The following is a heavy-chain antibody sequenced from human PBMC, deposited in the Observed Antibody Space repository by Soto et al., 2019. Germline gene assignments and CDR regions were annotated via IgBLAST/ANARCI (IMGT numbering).Heavy chain of an antibody. J-gene: IGHJ6*02. V-gene: IGHV1-69*06. CDR3: ARDEAYTSSSKTHYYGMDV. CDR1: GGNFITDA. CDR2: IVPIYETP. Sequence: SVKVSCKASGGNFITDAFNWVRQAPGQGLDWMGGIVPIYETPNYAQKFQGRVSIIADKSTSTVYLELTSLRSEDTAVYFCARDEAYTSSSKTHYYGMDVWGQGTTVTVSS. D-gene: IGHD6-6*01.